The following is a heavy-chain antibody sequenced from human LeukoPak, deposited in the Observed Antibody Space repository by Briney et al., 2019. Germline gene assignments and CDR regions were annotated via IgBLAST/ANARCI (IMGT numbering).Heavy chain of an antibody. Sequence: GESRKISCKGSGYSFTSYWISWVRQIPGKGLEWMGRIDPSDSYTNYSPSFQGHVTISADKSISTAYLQWSSLKASDTAMYYCAREYHVEMVPRDWGQGTLVTVSS. CDR2: IDPSDSYT. V-gene: IGHV5-10-1*01. CDR1: GYSFTSYW. CDR3: AREYHVEMVPRD. J-gene: IGHJ4*02. D-gene: IGHD5-24*01.